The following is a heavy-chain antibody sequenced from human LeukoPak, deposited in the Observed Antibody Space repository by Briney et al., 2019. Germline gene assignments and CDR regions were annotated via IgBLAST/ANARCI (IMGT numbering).Heavy chain of an antibody. CDR2: ISSSSSYI. CDR3: ARDVVVGARMFDY. D-gene: IGHD1-26*01. Sequence: AGGSLRLSCAASGFTFSSYSMTWVRQAPGKGLEWVSSISSSSSYIYYADSVKGRFTISRDNAKNSLYLQMNSLRAEDTAVYYCARDVVVGARMFDYWGQGTLVTVSS. J-gene: IGHJ4*02. V-gene: IGHV3-21*01. CDR1: GFTFSSYS.